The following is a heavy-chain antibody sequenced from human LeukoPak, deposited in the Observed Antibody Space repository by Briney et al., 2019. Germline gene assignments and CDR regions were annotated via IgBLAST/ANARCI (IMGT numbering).Heavy chain of an antibody. D-gene: IGHD5-18*01. J-gene: IGHJ6*03. CDR3: ARTTEGGYTYDYFYYYYMDV. CDR2: IYYSGST. V-gene: IGHV4-59*01. CDR1: GGSITNYY. Sequence: SETLSLTCTVSGGSITNYYWSWIRQPPGKGLEWIGYIYYSGSTNYNPSLKSRVTMSVDTSKNQFSLKLNSVTAADTAVYYCARTTEGGYTYDYFYYYYMDVWGKGTTVTISS.